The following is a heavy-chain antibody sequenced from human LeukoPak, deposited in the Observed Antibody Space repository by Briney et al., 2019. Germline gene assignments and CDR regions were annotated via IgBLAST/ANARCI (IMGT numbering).Heavy chain of an antibody. J-gene: IGHJ5*02. Sequence: SSVKVCRQASGDSLNNFGVNWLRQAPGQGLEWMGTIIPVFDKAIYSQNFQGRGTITADKASSTAYMELNNLTSDDTAMYYCATSPSTVATSGNFFDPWGRGALVIVSS. D-gene: IGHD5-12*01. CDR3: ATSPSTVATSGNFFDP. V-gene: IGHV1-69*04. CDR2: IIPVFDKA. CDR1: GDSLNNFG.